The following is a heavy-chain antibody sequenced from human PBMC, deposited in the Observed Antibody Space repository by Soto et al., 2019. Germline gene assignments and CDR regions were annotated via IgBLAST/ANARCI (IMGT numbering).Heavy chain of an antibody. J-gene: IGHJ4*02. CDR2: TSTYGSTI. Sequence: GGSLRLSCAASGFTFRDFYMSWIRQAPGKGLEWVSHTSTYGSTIDYADSVKGRFTVSRDNAKDSLYVQMNSLRADDTAVYYCARGPQPHYYDNSGSKIDYWGQGTLVTVSS. V-gene: IGHV3-11*01. CDR3: ARGPQPHYYDNSGSKIDY. CDR1: GFTFRDFY. D-gene: IGHD3-22*01.